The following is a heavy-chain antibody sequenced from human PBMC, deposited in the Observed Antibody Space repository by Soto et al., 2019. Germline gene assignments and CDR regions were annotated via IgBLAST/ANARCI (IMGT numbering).Heavy chain of an antibody. Sequence: QVQLQESGPGLVKPSQTLSLTCTVSGGSISSGGYYWSWIRQHPGKGLEWIGYIYYSGSTYYNPSLKSRVTRSVDTSKNQFSLKLSSVTAADTAVYYSARAPGYCSSTSCPGSYYYYGMDVWGQGTTVTVSS. V-gene: IGHV4-31*03. CDR3: ARAPGYCSSTSCPGSYYYYGMDV. CDR2: IYYSGST. CDR1: GGSISSGGYY. J-gene: IGHJ6*02. D-gene: IGHD2-2*01.